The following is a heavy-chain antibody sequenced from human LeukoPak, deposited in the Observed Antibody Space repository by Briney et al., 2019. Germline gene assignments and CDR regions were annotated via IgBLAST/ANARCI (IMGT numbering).Heavy chain of an antibody. D-gene: IGHD5-24*01. CDR1: GFTFSSYV. CDR3: AKARGRDGYKDELDY. V-gene: IGHV3-23*01. Sequence: GGSLRLSCAASGFTFSSYVMSWVRQAPGKGLEGVSTLSGSGGSTYYADSVKVRFTISRDNSKNTLYLQMNRLRAEDTAVYYCAKARGRDGYKDELDYWGQGTLVTVSS. CDR2: LSGSGGST. J-gene: IGHJ4*02.